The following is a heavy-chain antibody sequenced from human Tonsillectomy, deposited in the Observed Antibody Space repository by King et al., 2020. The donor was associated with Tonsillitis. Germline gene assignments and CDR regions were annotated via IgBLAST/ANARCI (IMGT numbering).Heavy chain of an antibody. D-gene: IGHD3-9*01. CDR2: IRSRSNNYAT. CDR1: GFTFSVSA. Sequence: VQLVESGGGLVQPGGSLKLSCAASGFTFSVSAMHWVRQASGRGLEWVGRIRSRSNNYATTYAASLSGRFTISRDDSKNTAYLQMNNLKTEDTAVYYCTSGDYFDTLADYVSWGQGTVVTVSS. V-gene: IGHV3-73*02. CDR3: TSGDYFDTLADYVS. J-gene: IGHJ4*02.